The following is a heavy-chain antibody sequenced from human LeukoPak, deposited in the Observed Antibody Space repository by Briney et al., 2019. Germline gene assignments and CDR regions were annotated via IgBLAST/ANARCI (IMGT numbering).Heavy chain of an antibody. V-gene: IGHV1-2*04. CDR2: INPNSGGT. CDR3: ARERWGIAAAGIFDY. Sequence: ASVKVSCKASGYTFTGYYMHWVRQAPGQGLEWMGWINPNSGGTNYAQKFQGWVTMTRDTSISTAYMELSRLRSDDTAVYYCARERWGIAAAGIFDYWGQGTLVTVSS. CDR1: GYTFTGYY. D-gene: IGHD6-13*01. J-gene: IGHJ4*02.